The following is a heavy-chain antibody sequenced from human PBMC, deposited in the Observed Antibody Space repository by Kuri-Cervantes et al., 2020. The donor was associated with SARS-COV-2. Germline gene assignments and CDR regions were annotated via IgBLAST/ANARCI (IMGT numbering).Heavy chain of an antibody. D-gene: IGHD2-2*01. CDR1: GFTFSSYW. J-gene: IGHJ4*02. CDR3: AREGVVPAAIFDY. V-gene: IGHV3-7*01. Sequence: GESLKISCAASGFTFSSYWMSWVRQAPGKGLEWVANIKQDGSEKYYVDSVKGRFTISRDNAKNSLYLQMNSLRAEDTAVYYCAREGVVPAAIFDYWGQGTLVTVSS. CDR2: IKQDGSEK.